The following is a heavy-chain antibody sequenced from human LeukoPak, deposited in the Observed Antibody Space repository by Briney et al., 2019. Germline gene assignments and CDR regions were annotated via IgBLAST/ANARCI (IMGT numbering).Heavy chain of an antibody. CDR3: ARASYGPVTFDI. CDR1: GFTFRSYG. V-gene: IGHV3-33*01. Sequence: GGSLRLSCAASGFTFRSYGMHWVRQAPGKGLEWVAVIWYDGSDKYYAGSVKGRFTISRDNSKNTLYLQMNSLRAEDTAVYYCARASYGPVTFDIWGQGTMVTVSS. D-gene: IGHD3-10*01. CDR2: IWYDGSDK. J-gene: IGHJ3*02.